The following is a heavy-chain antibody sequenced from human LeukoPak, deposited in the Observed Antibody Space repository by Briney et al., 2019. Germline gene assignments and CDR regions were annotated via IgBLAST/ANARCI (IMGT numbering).Heavy chain of an antibody. CDR3: ATSIAVAGFSFDY. D-gene: IGHD6-19*01. J-gene: IGHJ4*02. Sequence: GLXWMGGFDPEDGETIYAQKFQGRVTMTEDTSTDTAYMELSSLRSEDTAVYYCATSIAVAGFSFDYWGQGTLVTVSS. V-gene: IGHV1-24*01. CDR2: FDPEDGET.